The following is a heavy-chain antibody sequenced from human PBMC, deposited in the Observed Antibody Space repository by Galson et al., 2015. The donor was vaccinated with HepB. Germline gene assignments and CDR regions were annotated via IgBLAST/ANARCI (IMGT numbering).Heavy chain of an antibody. CDR2: IYYSGST. J-gene: IGHJ5*02. V-gene: IGHV4-59*01. CDR3: ARDLGDSSGYGNWFDP. D-gene: IGHD3-22*01. CDR1: GGSISSYY. Sequence: ETLSLTCTVSGGSISSYYWSWIRQPPGKGLEWIGYIYYSGSTNYNPSLKSRVTLSVDTSKNQFSLKLSSVTAADTAVYYCARDLGDSSGYGNWFDPWGQGTLVTVSS.